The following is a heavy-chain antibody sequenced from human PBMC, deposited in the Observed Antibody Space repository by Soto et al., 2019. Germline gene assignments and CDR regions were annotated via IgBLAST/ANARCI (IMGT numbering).Heavy chain of an antibody. V-gene: IGHV1-69*01. Sequence: QVQLVQSGAEVKKPGSSVKVSCKASGGTFSSYAISWVRQAPGQGLEWLGGIIPIFGTANYAQKFQGRVTITADESTSTAYMERSSLRSEDTDVYYCASRVYSSSSVYYYGMDVWGQWSTVTVSS. CDR3: ASRVYSSSSVYYYGMDV. CDR1: GGTFSSYA. CDR2: IIPIFGTA. D-gene: IGHD6-6*01. J-gene: IGHJ6*02.